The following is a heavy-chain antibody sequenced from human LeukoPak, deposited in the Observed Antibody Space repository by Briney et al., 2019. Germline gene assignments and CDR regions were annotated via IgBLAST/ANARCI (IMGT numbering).Heavy chain of an antibody. J-gene: IGHJ4*02. Sequence: PGGSLRLSCAASGFTFSNYPMSWVRQAPGMGLEWVSGISGSGDSTENADSVKGRFTVSRDNAKNSLYLQLNSLRAEDTAIYYCARDRCSSTSCFYDFWGQGNLVTVSS. CDR1: GFTFSNYP. CDR2: ISGSGDST. D-gene: IGHD2-2*01. CDR3: ARDRCSSTSCFYDF. V-gene: IGHV3-23*01.